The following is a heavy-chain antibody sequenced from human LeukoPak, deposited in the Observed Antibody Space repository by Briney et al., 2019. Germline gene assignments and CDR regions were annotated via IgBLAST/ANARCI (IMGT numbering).Heavy chain of an antibody. D-gene: IGHD3-22*01. CDR1: GGSISSGSYY. V-gene: IGHV4-61*02. CDR2: IYTSGST. CDR3: ARERLYDSSGYYYLYYFDY. J-gene: IGHJ4*02. Sequence: SQTLSLTCTVSGGSISSGSYYWSWIRQPAGKGLEWMGRIYTSGSTNYNPSLKSRVTISVDTSKNQFSLKLSSVTAADTAVYYCARERLYDSSGYYYLYYFDYWGQGTLVTVSS.